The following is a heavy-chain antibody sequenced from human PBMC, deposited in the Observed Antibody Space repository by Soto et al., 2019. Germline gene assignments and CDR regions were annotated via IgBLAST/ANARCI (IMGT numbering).Heavy chain of an antibody. CDR3: GRQADITGDDY. CDR1: GYTCTSYD. J-gene: IGHJ4*02. Sequence: QVQLVQSGAEVKKPGASVKVSCKASGYTCTSYDINWARQATGQGIEWMGWMNANSGTTGYAQKFQGRVTMTTNTSISTAYLELSSLRSEDTAVDGCGRQADITGDDYWGQGTLVTVSS. CDR2: MNANSGTT. D-gene: IGHD7-27*01. V-gene: IGHV1-8*01.